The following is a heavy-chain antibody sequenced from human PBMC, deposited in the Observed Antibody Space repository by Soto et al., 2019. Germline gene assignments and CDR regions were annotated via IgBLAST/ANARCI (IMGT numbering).Heavy chain of an antibody. V-gene: IGHV2-26*01. Sequence: QVTLKESGPVLVKPTETLTLTCTVSGFSLSNARMGVSWIRQPPGKALEWLAHIFSNDEKSYSTSLKSRITICKVTSKRQVVLTMTNMDPVETPIYFCARSHPPWLETSGAFDIWGQGTMVTVSS. CDR3: ARSHPPWLETSGAFDI. CDR1: GFSLSNARMG. J-gene: IGHJ3*02. CDR2: IFSNDEK. D-gene: IGHD6-19*01.